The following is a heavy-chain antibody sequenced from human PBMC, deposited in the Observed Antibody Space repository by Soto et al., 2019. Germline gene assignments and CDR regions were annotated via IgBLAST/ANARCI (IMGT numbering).Heavy chain of an antibody. J-gene: IGHJ4*02. CDR3: AREGWNDVRGGDY. CDR2: ISSSSSYT. CDR1: GFTFSDYY. V-gene: IGHV3-11*05. Sequence: PGGSLRLSCAASGFTFSDYYMSWIRQAPGKGLEWVSYISSSSSYTNYADSVKGRFTISRDNAKNSLYLQMNSLRAEDTAVYYCAREGWNDVRGGDYWGQGTLVTVSS. D-gene: IGHD1-1*01.